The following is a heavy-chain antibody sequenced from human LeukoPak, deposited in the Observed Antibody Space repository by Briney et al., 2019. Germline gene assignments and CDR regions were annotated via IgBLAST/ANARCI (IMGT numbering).Heavy chain of an antibody. J-gene: IGHJ4*02. CDR1: GFTFSDSY. CDR3: AREGGDWGEGYFDY. Sequence: PGGSLRLSCAASGFTFSDSYMSWIRQVPGKGLEWISYISDSADTIYYADSVKGRFTISRDNAKNSLYLRMNSLRAEDTAVYYCAREGGDWGEGYFDYWGQGTLVTVSS. V-gene: IGHV3-11*01. D-gene: IGHD3-16*01. CDR2: ISDSADTI.